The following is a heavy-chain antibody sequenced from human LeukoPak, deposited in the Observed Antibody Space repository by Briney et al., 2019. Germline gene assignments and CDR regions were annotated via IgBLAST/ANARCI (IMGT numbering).Heavy chain of an antibody. J-gene: IGHJ3*02. CDR3: AKWMVRRDFWSGAFDI. V-gene: IGHV3-23*01. Sequence: PGGSLRLSCAASGFTFSSYAMTWVRQAPGKGLEWVSAISGSGYSSYYADSVKGRFTISRDNSKNTLFLQMNSLRGGDTAIYYCAKWMVRRDFWSGAFDIWGQGTMVTV. CDR2: ISGSGYSS. D-gene: IGHD3-3*01. CDR1: GFTFSSYA.